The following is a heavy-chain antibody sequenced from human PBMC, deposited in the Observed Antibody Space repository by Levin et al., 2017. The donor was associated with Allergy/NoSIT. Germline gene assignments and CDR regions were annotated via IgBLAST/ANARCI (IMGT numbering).Heavy chain of an antibody. D-gene: IGHD3-10*01. J-gene: IGHJ6*02. CDR3: ARVRVLLWFGEPPGGMDV. CDR1: GYTFTGYY. Sequence: ASVKVSCKASGYTFTGYYMHWVRQAPGQGLEWMGWINPNSGGTNYAQKFQGRVTMTRDTSISTAYMELSRLRSDDTAVYYCARVRVLLWFGEPPGGMDVWGQGTTVTVSS. CDR2: INPNSGGT. V-gene: IGHV1-2*02.